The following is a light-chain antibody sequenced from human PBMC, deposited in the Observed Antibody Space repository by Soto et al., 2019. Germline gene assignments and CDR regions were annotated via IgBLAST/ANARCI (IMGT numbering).Light chain of an antibody. J-gene: IGLJ3*02. Sequence: QSVLTQPPSVSGAPRQRVTISCSGSSSNIGNNAVNWYQQLPGKAPKLLIFYDDLVPSGVSDRFSGSKSGTSASLAISGLQSEDEADYYCAAWDDSLNGWVFGGGTKLTVL. CDR3: AAWDDSLNGWV. CDR1: SSNIGNNA. V-gene: IGLV1-36*01. CDR2: YDD.